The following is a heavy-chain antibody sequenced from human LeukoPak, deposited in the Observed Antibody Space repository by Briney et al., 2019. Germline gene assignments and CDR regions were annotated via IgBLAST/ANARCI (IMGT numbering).Heavy chain of an antibody. V-gene: IGHV4-34*01. CDR3: ARVPLLWFWTLHTTSTFDF. CDR2: INHSGST. J-gene: IGHJ3*01. D-gene: IGHD3-10*01. Sequence: PSETLSLTCAIYGGSFSDYYWSWIRQSPGKGLEWIGQINHSGSTNYNPSLKSRVTMSVDTSKNQVSLNVSSVNDADTGVYYCARVPLLWFWTLHTTSTFDFWGGGTMVTVSS. CDR1: GGSFSDYY.